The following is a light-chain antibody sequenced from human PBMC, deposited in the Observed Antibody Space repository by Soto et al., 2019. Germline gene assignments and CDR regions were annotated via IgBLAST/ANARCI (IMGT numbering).Light chain of an antibody. CDR1: TSDIGAYNY. CDR2: DVT. Sequence: ALTQPASVSGSPGQSITFSCTGTTSDIGAYNYVSWYQHHPGKAPKLLIYDVTARPSGVSDRFSGSKSGTTASLTISGLQAEDEADYFCSSYTTINTVVLFGGGTKLTVL. V-gene: IGLV2-14*03. CDR3: SSYTTINTVVL. J-gene: IGLJ3*02.